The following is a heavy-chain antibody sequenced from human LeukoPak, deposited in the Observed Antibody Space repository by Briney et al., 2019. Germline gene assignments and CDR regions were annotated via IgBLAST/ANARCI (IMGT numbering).Heavy chain of an antibody. Sequence: ASVKVSCKASGYTFTSYDSNWVRQATGQGLEWMGLMNPNSGNTGYAQKFQGRVTMTRNTSISTAYMELSSLRSEDTAVYYCARVGWELHYYYYYMDVWGKGTTVTISS. CDR2: MNPNSGNT. J-gene: IGHJ6*03. CDR1: GYTFTSYD. CDR3: ARVGWELHYYYYYMDV. V-gene: IGHV1-8*01. D-gene: IGHD1-26*01.